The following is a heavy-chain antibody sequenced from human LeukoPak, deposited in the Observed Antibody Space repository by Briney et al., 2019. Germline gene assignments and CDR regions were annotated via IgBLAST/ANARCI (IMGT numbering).Heavy chain of an antibody. CDR2: IKQDGSEK. CDR3: ARDLVSSTNYYYYYMDV. D-gene: IGHD6-6*01. Sequence: PGGSLRLSCAASGITFSSYWMSWVRQAPGKGLEWVANIKQDGSEKYYVDSVKGRFTISRDNAKNSLYLQMNSLRAEDTAVYYCARDLVSSTNYYYYYMDVWGKGTTVTVSS. CDR1: GITFSSYW. J-gene: IGHJ6*03. V-gene: IGHV3-7*01.